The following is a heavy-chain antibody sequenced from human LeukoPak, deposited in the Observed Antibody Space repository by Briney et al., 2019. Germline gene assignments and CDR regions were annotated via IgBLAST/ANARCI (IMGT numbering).Heavy chain of an antibody. D-gene: IGHD6-19*01. CDR3: AKDRRAGWLVREYYFDY. CDR1: GFTFSSDA. V-gene: IGHV3-23*01. Sequence: PGGSLRLSCAASGFTFSSDAMSWVRQAPGKGLEWVSAISGSGGSTYYADSVKGRFTISRDNSKNTLYLQMNSLRAEDTAVYYCAKDRRAGWLVREYYFDYWGQGTLVTVSS. J-gene: IGHJ4*02. CDR2: ISGSGGST.